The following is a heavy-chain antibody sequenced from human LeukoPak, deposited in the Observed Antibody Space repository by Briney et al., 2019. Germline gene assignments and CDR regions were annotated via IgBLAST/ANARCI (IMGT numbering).Heavy chain of an antibody. D-gene: IGHD3-22*01. V-gene: IGHV4-59*01. CDR2: IYYNGST. J-gene: IGHJ3*02. Sequence: SETLSLTCTVSGGSISTYAWSWIRQPPGKGLEWIGYIYYNGSTNYNPSLKSRVTISVDTSKSQFSLKLSSVTAADTALYYCARDYYDSRGDAFDIWGQGTMVTVSS. CDR1: GGSISTYA. CDR3: ARDYYDSRGDAFDI.